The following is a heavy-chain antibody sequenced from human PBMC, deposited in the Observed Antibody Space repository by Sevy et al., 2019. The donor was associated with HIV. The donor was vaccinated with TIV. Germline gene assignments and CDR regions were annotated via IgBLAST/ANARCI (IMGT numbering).Heavy chain of an antibody. Sequence: ASVKVSCKASGFTFTSSAVQWVRQARGQRLEWIGWIVVGSGNTNYAQKFQERVTITRDMSTSTPYMELSSLRSEDTAVYYCAADSSHCWSGYLSKNIRGEYYYGMDVWGQGTTVTVSS. V-gene: IGHV1-58*01. CDR2: IVVGSGNT. CDR3: AADSSHCWSGYLSKNIRGEYYYGMDV. D-gene: IGHD3-3*02. CDR1: GFTFTSSA. J-gene: IGHJ6*02.